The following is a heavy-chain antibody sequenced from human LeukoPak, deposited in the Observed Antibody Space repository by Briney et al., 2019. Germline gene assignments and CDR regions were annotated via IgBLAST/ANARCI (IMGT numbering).Heavy chain of an antibody. CDR1: GFTVSSNY. D-gene: IGHD1-26*01. CDR3: ARVPRGSYSFDY. Sequence: PGGSLRLSCATSGFTVSSNYMSWVRQAPGKGLEWVSVIYSGGSTYYADSVKGRFTISRDNAMNTLYLQMNSLRAEDTAVYYCARVPRGSYSFDYWGQGTLVTVSS. J-gene: IGHJ4*02. CDR2: IYSGGST. V-gene: IGHV3-53*01.